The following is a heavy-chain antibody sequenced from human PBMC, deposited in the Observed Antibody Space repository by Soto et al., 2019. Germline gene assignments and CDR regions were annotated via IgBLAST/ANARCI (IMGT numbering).Heavy chain of an antibody. J-gene: IGHJ4*02. D-gene: IGHD3-10*01. Sequence: QVQLVQSGAEVKKPGASVKVSCKASGYTFTSYGISWVRQAPGQGLEWMGWISAYNGNTNYAQKLQGRVTMTTDTPTSTAYRGLGSLRSEATAVYYGGRGYYNGPAPGYWGQGTLVTVSS. CDR1: GYTFTSYG. CDR3: GRGYYNGPAPGY. CDR2: ISAYNGNT. V-gene: IGHV1-18*01.